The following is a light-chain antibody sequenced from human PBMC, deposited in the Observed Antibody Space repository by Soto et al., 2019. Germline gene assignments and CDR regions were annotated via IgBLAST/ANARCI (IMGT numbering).Light chain of an antibody. CDR3: QSYDSSLSGWV. V-gene: IGLV1-40*01. Sequence: QSVLTQPPSVSGAPGQRVTISCTGSSSNIGADYDVHWYQQLPGTAPRLLIYGNSDRPSGVPDRFSASRSGTSASLAITGLQTEDEADYYCQSYDSSLSGWVFGGGTKLTVL. J-gene: IGLJ3*02. CDR2: GNS. CDR1: SSNIGADYD.